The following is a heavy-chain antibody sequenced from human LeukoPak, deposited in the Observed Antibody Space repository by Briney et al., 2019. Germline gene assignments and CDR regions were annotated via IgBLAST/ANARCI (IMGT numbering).Heavy chain of an antibody. V-gene: IGHV3-23*01. CDR2: IRGSGDRA. CDR3: AKEKWVVTGY. Sequence: GGSLRLSCAASGFTFSSYGMSWVRQAPGKGLEWVSGIRGSGDRAFYADSVKGRFTISRDNSKNTLYLQMNSLRAEDTAVYYCAKEKWVVTGYWGQGTLVTVSS. CDR1: GFTFSSYG. D-gene: IGHD6-19*01. J-gene: IGHJ4*02.